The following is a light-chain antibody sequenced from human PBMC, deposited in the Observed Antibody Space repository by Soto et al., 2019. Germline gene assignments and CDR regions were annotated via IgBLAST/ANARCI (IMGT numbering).Light chain of an antibody. V-gene: IGLV2-11*01. J-gene: IGLJ1*01. CDR3: CSYAGSYTYV. CDR2: DVT. CDR1: SSDVGGYTY. Sequence: QSALTQPRSVSGSPGQSVTISCTGTSSDVGGYTYASWYQQHPGKAPKLIIYDVTERPSGVPARFSGSKSGNTASLTISGLQAEDEADYYCCSYAGSYTYVFGTGTKVTVL.